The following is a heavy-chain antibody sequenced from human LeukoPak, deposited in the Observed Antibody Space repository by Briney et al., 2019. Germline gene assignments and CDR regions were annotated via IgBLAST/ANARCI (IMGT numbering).Heavy chain of an antibody. V-gene: IGHV3-33*03. CDR1: GITFSAYG. J-gene: IGHJ4*02. CDR3: ASAAGPFDN. Sequence: PGRSLRLSCAASGITFSAYGMHWGRQAPGKGLEWVAVIWSDGSNKYYVDSVKGRFTISRDNSKNTLDLQMNSLRAEDTAVYYCASAAGPFDNWGQGTLVTVSS. CDR2: IWSDGSNK. D-gene: IGHD6-19*01.